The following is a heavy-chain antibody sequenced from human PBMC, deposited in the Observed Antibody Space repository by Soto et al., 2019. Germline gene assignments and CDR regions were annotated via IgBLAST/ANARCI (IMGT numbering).Heavy chain of an antibody. CDR2: IIPIFGTA. V-gene: IGHV1-69*13. CDR1: GGTFSSYP. CDR3: ASGPGSYGTLFDY. J-gene: IGHJ4*02. D-gene: IGHD5-18*01. Sequence: SVKVSCKASGGTFSSYPISWVRQAPGQGLEWMGGIIPIFGTANYAQKFQGRVTITADASTSTAYMELSSLRSEDTAVYYCASGPGSYGTLFDYWGQGTLVTVSS.